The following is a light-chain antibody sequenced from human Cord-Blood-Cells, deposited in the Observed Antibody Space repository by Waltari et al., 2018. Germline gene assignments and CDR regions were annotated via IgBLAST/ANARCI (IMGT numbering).Light chain of an antibody. J-gene: IGKJ4*01. CDR2: AAF. CDR1: QSLCSH. V-gene: IGKV1-39*01. Sequence: EIQMTQSPSSLSASVGDRVTDTSRARQSLCSHLNRYQQKPGKAPKLLIYAAFSMQSGVPSRFSSNQAGTDLPLNISRLQPEDFATYYCQLHYSTRTFGGGTNVEIK. CDR3: QLHYSTRT.